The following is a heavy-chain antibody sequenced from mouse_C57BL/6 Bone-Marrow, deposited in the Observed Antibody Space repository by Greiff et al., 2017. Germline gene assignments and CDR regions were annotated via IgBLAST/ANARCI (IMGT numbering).Heavy chain of an antibody. V-gene: IGHV1-50*01. J-gene: IGHJ2*01. CDR1: GYTFTSYW. CDR3: ARSITTVVADYYFDY. Sequence: QVQLQQPGAELVKPGASVKLSCKASGYTFTSYWMQWVKQRPGQGLEWIGEIDPSDSYTNYNQKFKGKATLTVDTSSSTAYMQLSSLTSEDSAVYYCARSITTVVADYYFDYWGQGTTLTVSS. CDR2: IDPSDSYT. D-gene: IGHD1-1*01.